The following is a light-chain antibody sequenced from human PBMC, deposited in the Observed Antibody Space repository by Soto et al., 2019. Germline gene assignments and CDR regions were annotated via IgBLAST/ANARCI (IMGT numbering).Light chain of an antibody. J-gene: IGKJ1*01. CDR3: QQYGSSPRT. V-gene: IGKV3-20*01. CDR2: GAS. CDR1: QTVSSSY. Sequence: EIVLTQSPGTLSLSPGESATLSCRASQTVSSSYLAWYQQKPGQAPSLLIFGASSRATGISDRFSGSGSGTDFTITISRLEPEDFAVYYCQQYGSSPRTFGQGTKVEIK.